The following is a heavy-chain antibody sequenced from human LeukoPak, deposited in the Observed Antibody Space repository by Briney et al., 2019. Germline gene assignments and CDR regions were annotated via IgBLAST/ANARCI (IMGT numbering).Heavy chain of an antibody. Sequence: SETLSLTYAVYGGSFSGYYWSCIRQPPGKGLEWIGEINHSGSTNYNPSLKSRVTISVDTSKNQFSLKLSSVTAADTAVYYCARGRRYSGYGVWGKGTTVTVSS. CDR2: INHSGST. D-gene: IGHD5-12*01. V-gene: IGHV4-34*01. CDR3: ARGRRYSGYGV. J-gene: IGHJ6*04. CDR1: GGSFSGYY.